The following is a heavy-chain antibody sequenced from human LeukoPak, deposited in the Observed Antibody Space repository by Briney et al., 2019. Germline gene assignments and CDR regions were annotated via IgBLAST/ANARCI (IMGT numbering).Heavy chain of an antibody. CDR3: ARDPYSGSYGDYYYYYMDV. Sequence: GGSLRLSCAVSGFTFRSYEMKGVREAPGKGGEWGSYITSSRREIYYGDSGRGGYTIARENAKSSVYMKRKRVRAEDTAVYDCARDPYSGSYGDYYYYYMDVWGKGATVTLSS. D-gene: IGHD1-26*01. J-gene: IGHJ6*03. CDR1: GFTFRSYE. CDR2: ITSSRREI. V-gene: IGHV3-48*03.